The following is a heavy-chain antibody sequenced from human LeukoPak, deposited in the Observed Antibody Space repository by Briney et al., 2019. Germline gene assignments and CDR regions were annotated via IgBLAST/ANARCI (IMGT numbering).Heavy chain of an antibody. D-gene: IGHD3-22*01. CDR1: GFTFSSYA. Sequence: GWSLSLSCAASGFTFSSYAMSWVRQAPGKGLEWVSAISGSGGSTYYADSVKGRFTISRDNSKNTLYLQMNSLRAEDTAVYYCAKKYYYDSSGYYRYWGQGTLVTVSS. CDR2: ISGSGGST. J-gene: IGHJ4*02. V-gene: IGHV3-23*01. CDR3: AKKYYYDSSGYYRY.